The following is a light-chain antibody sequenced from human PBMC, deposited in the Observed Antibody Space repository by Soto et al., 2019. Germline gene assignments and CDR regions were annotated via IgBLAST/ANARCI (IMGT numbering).Light chain of an antibody. V-gene: IGLV4-69*01. CDR1: RVHSSYA. J-gene: IGLJ2*01. Sequence: QSVLTQSPSASASLGASVKLTCTLSRVHSSYAIAWHQQQPEKGPRYLLKLNSDGSHSKGDGIPDRFSGSSSGAERYLTISSLQSEDEADYYCQTWGTGTVVFGGGTKLTVL. CDR3: QTWGTGTVV. CDR2: LNSDGSH.